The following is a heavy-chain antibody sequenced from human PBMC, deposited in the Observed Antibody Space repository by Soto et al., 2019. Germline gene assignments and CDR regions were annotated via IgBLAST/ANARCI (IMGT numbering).Heavy chain of an antibody. J-gene: IGHJ4*02. V-gene: IGHV4-34*01. CDR3: ARGRRTAVTIDY. CDR2: INRSGST. D-gene: IGHD4-17*01. CDR1: GGSFSGYY. Sequence: QVQLQQWGAGLLKPSETLSLTCAVYGGSFSGYYWSWIRQPPGKGLEWIGEINRSGSTNYNPSLKSRVTISVDTSRNQFSLKLSSVTAADTAVYYCARGRRTAVTIDYWGQGTLVTVSS.